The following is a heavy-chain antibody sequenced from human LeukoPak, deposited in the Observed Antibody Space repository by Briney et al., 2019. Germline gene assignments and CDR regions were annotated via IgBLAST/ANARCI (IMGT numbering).Heavy chain of an antibody. CDR2: INHSGST. CDR3: ARGPYYYYYMDV. CDR1: GGSISGYY. V-gene: IGHV4-34*01. Sequence: SETLSLTCTVSGGSISGYYWSWIRQPPGKGLEWIGEINHSGSTNYNPSLKSRVTISVDTSKNQFSLKLSSVTAADTAVYYCARGPYYYYYMDVWGKGTTVTVSS. J-gene: IGHJ6*03.